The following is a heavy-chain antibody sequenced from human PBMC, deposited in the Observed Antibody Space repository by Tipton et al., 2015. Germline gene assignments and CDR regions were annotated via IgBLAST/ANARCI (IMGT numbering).Heavy chain of an antibody. V-gene: IGHV4-59*01. CDR3: ARVPYRGGVIDP. J-gene: IGHJ5*02. Sequence: LRLSCTVSGGSISRYYWSWIRQPPGKGLEWIGSISHSGNTYYNPSLKSRVTISVDTSKNQFSLRVRSVTAADTAVYYCARVPYRGGVIDPWGQGTLVTVSS. CDR1: GGSISRYY. D-gene: IGHD1-26*01. CDR2: ISHSGNT.